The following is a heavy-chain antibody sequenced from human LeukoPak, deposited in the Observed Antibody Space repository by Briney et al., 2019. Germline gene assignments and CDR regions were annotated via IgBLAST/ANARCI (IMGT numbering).Heavy chain of an antibody. Sequence: QPGGSLRLSCAASGFTFSGYWMHWVRQAPGKGLVWVTRISADGSYTLYADSVKGRFTISRDNAKNTLYLQMNSLRAEDTAVYYCATANSGPDIWGQGTTVTVSS. CDR3: ATANSGPDI. CDR2: ISADGSYT. CDR1: GFTFSGYW. J-gene: IGHJ3*02. D-gene: IGHD1-1*01. V-gene: IGHV3-74*01.